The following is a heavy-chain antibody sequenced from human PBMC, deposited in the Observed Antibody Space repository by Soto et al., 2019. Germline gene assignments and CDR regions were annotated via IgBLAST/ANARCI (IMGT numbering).Heavy chain of an antibody. D-gene: IGHD4-17*01. CDR1: GGSVSSGLYY. CDR3: ARDDSATLTTYRNYYSYFGLDV. V-gene: IGHV4-61*01. CDR2: VYHSGST. Sequence: QVQLQESGPGLVRPSETLSLTCAVSGGSVSSGLYYWTWIRQPPGKGLEWIGYVYHSGSTNYNTSLKSRVTISIDPSKTPFSLRLSSVTAADTAVYYCARDDSATLTTYRNYYSYFGLDVWGQGTTVTVS. J-gene: IGHJ6*02.